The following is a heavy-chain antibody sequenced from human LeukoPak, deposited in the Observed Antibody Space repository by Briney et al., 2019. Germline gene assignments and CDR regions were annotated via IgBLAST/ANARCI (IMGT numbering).Heavy chain of an antibody. CDR2: IKQDGSEK. CDR1: GFTFSSYW. Sequence: GGSLRLSCAASGFTFSSYWMSWVRQAQGKGLEWVANIKQDGSEKYYVDSVKGRFTISRDNAKNSLYLQMNSLRAEDTAVYYGARMPLVGATYRYYYYGMDVWGQGTTVTVSS. V-gene: IGHV3-7*01. D-gene: IGHD1-26*01. J-gene: IGHJ6*02. CDR3: ARMPLVGATYRYYYYGMDV.